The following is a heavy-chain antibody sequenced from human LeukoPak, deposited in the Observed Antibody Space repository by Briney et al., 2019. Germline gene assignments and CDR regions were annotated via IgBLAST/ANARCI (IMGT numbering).Heavy chain of an antibody. J-gene: IGHJ4*02. CDR1: GYTFISYD. Sequence: ASVKVSCNASGYTFISYDINWVRQATGQGLEWMGWMNPNSGDTGYAQKFQGRVTMTRSTSIRTAYMELSSLRFEDTAVYYCTRSVRNGHIDYWGQGTLVTVSS. CDR2: MNPNSGDT. D-gene: IGHD2-21*01. V-gene: IGHV1-8*01. CDR3: TRSVRNGHIDY.